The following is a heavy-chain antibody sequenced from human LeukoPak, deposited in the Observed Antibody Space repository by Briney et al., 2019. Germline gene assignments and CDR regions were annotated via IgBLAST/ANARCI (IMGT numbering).Heavy chain of an antibody. D-gene: IGHD3-22*01. CDR1: GGTFSSYA. J-gene: IGHJ3*02. CDR3: AREDDSSSGAFDI. V-gene: IGHV1-69*05. CDR2: IIPIFGTA. Sequence: SVKVSCKASGGTFSSYAISWVRQAPGQGLERMGGIIPIFGTANYAQKFQGRVTITTDESTSTAYMELSSLRSEDTAVYYCAREDDSSSGAFDIWGQGTMVTVSS.